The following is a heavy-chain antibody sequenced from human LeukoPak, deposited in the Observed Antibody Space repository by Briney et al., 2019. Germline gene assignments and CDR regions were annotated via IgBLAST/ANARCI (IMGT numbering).Heavy chain of an antibody. CDR1: GFTFSSYA. D-gene: IGHD6-19*01. V-gene: IGHV3-23*01. CDR3: AKKRYQWLALFGLHIGWFDP. CDR2: ISGSGGST. Sequence: GGSLRLSCAASGFTFSSYAMSWVRQAPGKGLEWVSAISGSGGSTYYADSVKGRFTISRDNSKNTLYLQMNSLRAEDTAVYYCAKKRYQWLALFGLHIGWFDPWGQGTLVTVSS. J-gene: IGHJ5*02.